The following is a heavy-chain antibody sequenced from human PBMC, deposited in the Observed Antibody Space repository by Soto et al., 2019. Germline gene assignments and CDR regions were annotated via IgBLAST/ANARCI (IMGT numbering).Heavy chain of an antibody. CDR2: ISYDGSNK. CDR3: AKASGSYYDRSGFAFDI. CDR1: GFTFSSYG. V-gene: IGHV3-30*18. J-gene: IGHJ3*02. Sequence: QVQLVESGGGVVQPGRSLRLACAASGFTFSSYGMHWVRQAPGRGLEWVAVISYDGSNKYYADSVKGRFTISRDNSKNTLGLQMNSLRAVDTAVYYCAKASGSYYDRSGFAFDIWGQGTMVTVSS. D-gene: IGHD3-22*01.